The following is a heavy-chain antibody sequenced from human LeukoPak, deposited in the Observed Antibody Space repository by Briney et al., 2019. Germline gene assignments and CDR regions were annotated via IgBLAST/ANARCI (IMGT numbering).Heavy chain of an antibody. Sequence: PSETLSLTCTVSGGSISYGGYFWTWIRQHPGKGLEWIGYMHYSGDTHYNPSLKSRVSISVDTSKNHFSLKLSAVTAADTATYYCARRVPDSSAPGIAFDIWGQGTMATVS. J-gene: IGHJ3*02. D-gene: IGHD3-22*01. CDR3: ARRVPDSSAPGIAFDI. CDR1: GGSISYGGYF. CDR2: MHYSGDT. V-gene: IGHV4-31*03.